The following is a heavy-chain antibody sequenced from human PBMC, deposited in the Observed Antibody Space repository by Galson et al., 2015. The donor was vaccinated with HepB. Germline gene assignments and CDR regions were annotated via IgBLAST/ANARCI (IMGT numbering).Heavy chain of an antibody. CDR1: GFTFSSYA. J-gene: IGHJ2*01. D-gene: IGHD3-3*01. CDR2: ISGSGGST. Sequence: SLRLSCAASGFTFSSYAMSWVRQAPGKGLEWVSAISGSGGSTYYADSVKGRYTISRDNSKNTLYLQMNSLRAEDTAVYYCAKDKLSDYDFWSGYYPPDWYFDLWGRGTLVTVSS. V-gene: IGHV3-23*01. CDR3: AKDKLSDYDFWSGYYPPDWYFDL.